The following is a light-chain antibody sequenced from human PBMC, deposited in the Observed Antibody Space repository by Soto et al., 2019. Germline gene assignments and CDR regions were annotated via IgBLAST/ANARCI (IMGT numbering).Light chain of an antibody. Sequence: EIVMTQSPATLSVSPGERATLSCRASQSVSSSLAWYQQKPGQAPRLLIYGASTRATGIPARFSGSGPGTEYTLTISSLQSEDFAVYYCQQYNNWPTYTFGQGTKLEMK. CDR2: GAS. J-gene: IGKJ2*01. CDR1: QSVSSS. V-gene: IGKV3-15*01. CDR3: QQYNNWPTYT.